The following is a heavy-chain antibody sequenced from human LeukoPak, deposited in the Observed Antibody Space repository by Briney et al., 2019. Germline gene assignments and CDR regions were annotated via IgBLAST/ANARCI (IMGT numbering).Heavy chain of an antibody. CDR3: TRARYCSSTSCYLDY. V-gene: IGHV3-23*01. CDR1: RFTFNTYA. CDR2: ISSSGDST. J-gene: IGHJ4*02. D-gene: IGHD2-2*01. Sequence: GGSLRLSCAASRFTFNTYAMSWVRQAPGKGLEWVSGISSSGDSTYYADSVKGRFTISRDNSKNILYLQMNSLRAEDTAVYYCTRARYCSSTSCYLDYWGQGTLVTVSS.